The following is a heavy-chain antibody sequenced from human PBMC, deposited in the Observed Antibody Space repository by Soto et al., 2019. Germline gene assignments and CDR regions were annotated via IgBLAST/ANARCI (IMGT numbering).Heavy chain of an antibody. CDR3: ARILRNAFDI. Sequence: SETLSLTCTASGGSISSYYWSWIRQPPGKGLEWIGYIYYSGSTNYNPSLKSRVTISVDTSKNQFSLKLSSVTAADTAVYYCARILRNAFDIWGQGTMVTVSS. V-gene: IGHV4-59*01. CDR1: GGSISSYY. J-gene: IGHJ3*02. CDR2: IYYSGST.